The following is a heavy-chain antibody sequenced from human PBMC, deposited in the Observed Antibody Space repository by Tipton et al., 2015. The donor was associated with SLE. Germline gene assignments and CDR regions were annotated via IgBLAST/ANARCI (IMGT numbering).Heavy chain of an antibody. D-gene: IGHD2-2*01. CDR2: ITAYNGNT. CDR1: GYTFTSYG. J-gene: IGHJ6*03. Sequence: QVQLVQSGAEVKKPGASVKVSCKASGYTFTSYGNSWVRQAPGQGLEWMGWITAYNGNTNYAQKLQGRVTMTTDTSTSTAYMELRSLRSDDTAVYYCARGGWNDCSSTSCYAYYYYMDVWGKGTTVTVSS. CDR3: ARGGWNDCSSTSCYAYYYYMDV. V-gene: IGHV1-18*01.